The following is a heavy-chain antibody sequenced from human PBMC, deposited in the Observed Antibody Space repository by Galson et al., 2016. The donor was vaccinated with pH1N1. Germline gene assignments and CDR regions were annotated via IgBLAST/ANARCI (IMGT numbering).Heavy chain of an antibody. CDR2: VNPGGSTI. D-gene: IGHD4-17*01. CDR1: GYSFTSQW. Sequence: SGAEVKKPGESLKISCKASGYSFTSQWIAWVRQVPGKGLEWVGVVNPGGSTIRYSPPFQGQVTISSDKSINIAYLQWISLRASDTATYYCARQYDFGDYRGNAFDIWGLGTMVIVSS. V-gene: IGHV5-51*03. J-gene: IGHJ3*02. CDR3: ARQYDFGDYRGNAFDI.